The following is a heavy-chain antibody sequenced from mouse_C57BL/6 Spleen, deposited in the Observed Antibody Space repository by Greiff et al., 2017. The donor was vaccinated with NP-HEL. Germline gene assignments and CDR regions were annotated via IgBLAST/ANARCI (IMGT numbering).Heavy chain of an antibody. V-gene: IGHV1-52*01. CDR3: ARRDGSSYFDY. J-gene: IGHJ2*01. D-gene: IGHD1-1*01. Sequence: QVQLKQPGAELVRPGSSVKLSCKASGYTFTSYWMHWVKQRPIQGLEWIGNIDPSDSETHYNQKFKDKATLTVDKSSSTAYMQLSSLTSEDSAVYYCARRDGSSYFDYWGQGTTLTVSS. CDR1: GYTFTSYW. CDR2: IDPSDSET.